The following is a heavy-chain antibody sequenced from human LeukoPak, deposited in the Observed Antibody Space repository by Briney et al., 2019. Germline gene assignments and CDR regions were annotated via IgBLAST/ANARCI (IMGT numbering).Heavy chain of an antibody. J-gene: IGHJ3*02. CDR2: IYSGGST. CDR1: GFTVSSNY. V-gene: IGHV3-66*01. Sequence: LTGGSLRLSCAASGFTVSSNYMSWVRQAPGKGLEWVSVIYSGGSTYYADSVKGRFTTSRDNSKNTLYLQMNSLRAEDTAVYYCARAIAAAGVDAFDIWGQGTMVTVSS. CDR3: ARAIAAAGVDAFDI. D-gene: IGHD6-13*01.